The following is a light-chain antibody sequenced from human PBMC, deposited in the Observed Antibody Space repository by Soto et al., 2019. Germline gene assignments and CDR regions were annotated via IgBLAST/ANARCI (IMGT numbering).Light chain of an antibody. J-gene: IGKJ1*01. CDR3: QQNAISPPWT. CDR2: AAS. V-gene: IGKV1-39*01. CDR1: QSVSRS. Sequence: QLTQSPSSLSASIGDRVIITCRASQSVSRSLNWYQQKAGQAPKLLIYAASTLHSGVPSRFSGSGSGTEFTLIISSLQPEDFATYYCQQNAISPPWTFGQGTKVDVK.